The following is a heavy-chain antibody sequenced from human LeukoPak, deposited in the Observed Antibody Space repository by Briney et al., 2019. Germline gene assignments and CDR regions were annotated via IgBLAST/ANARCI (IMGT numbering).Heavy chain of an antibody. CDR1: GYTFTSYC. Sequence: ASVKVSCKASGYTFTSYCISWVRQAPGQGLEWMGWISAYNGNTNYAQKLQGRVTMTTDTSTSTAYMELRSLRSDDTAVYYCARDRSYYDSSGAFDYWGQGTLVTVSS. CDR3: ARDRSYYDSSGAFDY. V-gene: IGHV1-18*01. CDR2: ISAYNGNT. D-gene: IGHD3-22*01. J-gene: IGHJ4*02.